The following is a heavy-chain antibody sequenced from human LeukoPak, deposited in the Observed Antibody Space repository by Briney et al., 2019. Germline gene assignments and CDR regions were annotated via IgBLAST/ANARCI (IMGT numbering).Heavy chain of an antibody. Sequence: QPGGSLRLSCADSGFTFSSYAMSWVRQAPGKGLEWVSLISTSGRTHYADSVQGRLTISRDNSKNTLYLQMNSLRAGDTAVYYCARGGSPPEALGDAFDIWGQGTMVTVSS. J-gene: IGHJ3*02. CDR3: ARGGSPPEALGDAFDI. D-gene: IGHD1-26*01. V-gene: IGHV3-23*01. CDR2: ISTSGRT. CDR1: GFTFSSYA.